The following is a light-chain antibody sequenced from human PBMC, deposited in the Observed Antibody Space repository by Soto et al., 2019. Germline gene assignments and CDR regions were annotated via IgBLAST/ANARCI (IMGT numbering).Light chain of an antibody. V-gene: IGLV2-23*02. CDR3: FSYAGAGTVV. CDR1: SSDVGSYNL. CDR2: EVN. Sequence: QSVLTQPASVSGSPGQSITISCTGTSSDVGSYNLVSWFQQHPGKAPKLFIYEVNRRPSGVSDRLSGSKSANTASLTISGLQAEDEADYYCFSYAGAGTVVFGTGTKLTVL. J-gene: IGLJ1*01.